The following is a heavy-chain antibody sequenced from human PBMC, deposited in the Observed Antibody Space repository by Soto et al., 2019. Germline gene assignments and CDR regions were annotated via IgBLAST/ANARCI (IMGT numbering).Heavy chain of an antibody. V-gene: IGHV3-30-3*01. CDR2: ISYDGSNK. CDR1: GFTFSSYA. Sequence: PGGSLRLSCAASGFTFSSYAMHWVRQAPGKGLEWVAVISYDGSNKYYADSVKGRFTISRDNSKNTLYLQMNSLRAEDTAVYYCAGSHVPTGVFWSGWYYYDDAFDIWGQGTMVTVSS. CDR3: AGSHVPTGVFWSGWYYYDDAFDI. J-gene: IGHJ3*02. D-gene: IGHD3-3*01.